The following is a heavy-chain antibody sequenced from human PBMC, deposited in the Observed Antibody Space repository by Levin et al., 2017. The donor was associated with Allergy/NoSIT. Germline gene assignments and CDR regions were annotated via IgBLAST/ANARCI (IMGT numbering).Heavy chain of an antibody. CDR1: GFTFSSYA. Sequence: PGGSLRLSCAASGFTFSSYAMHWVRQAPGKGLEWVAVISYDGSNKYYADSVKGRFTISRDNSKNTLYLQMNSLRAEDTAVYYCARDYGDADDDSSGYYQDYWGQGTLVTVSS. CDR2: ISYDGSNK. CDR3: ARDYGDADDDSSGYYQDY. V-gene: IGHV3-30*04. D-gene: IGHD3-22*01. J-gene: IGHJ4*02.